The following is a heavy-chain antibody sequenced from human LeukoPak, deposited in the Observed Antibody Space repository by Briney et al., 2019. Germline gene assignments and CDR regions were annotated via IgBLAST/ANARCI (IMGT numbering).Heavy chain of an antibody. CDR1: GFTFSNYW. Sequence: GGSLRLSCAASGFTFSNYWMSWVRQAPGKGLEWVANIKGDGSYKYYVDSVKGRFTISRDNAKSSVYLQMNTLRAEDTDVYYCATSADSSGNDWGQGTLVTVSS. V-gene: IGHV3-7*03. D-gene: IGHD3-22*01. CDR3: ATSADSSGND. J-gene: IGHJ4*02. CDR2: IKGDGSYK.